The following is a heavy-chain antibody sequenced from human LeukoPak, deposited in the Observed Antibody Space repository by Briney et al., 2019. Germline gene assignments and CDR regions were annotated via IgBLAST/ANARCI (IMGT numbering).Heavy chain of an antibody. J-gene: IGHJ6*03. CDR3: AREPGNYDFWSGYYSHYYYYMDV. D-gene: IGHD3-3*01. V-gene: IGHV4-4*07. CDR2: IYTSGST. Sequence: SETLSLTCTVSGGSISSYYWSWIRQPAGKGLEWIGRIYTSGSTNYNPSLKSRVTMPVDTSKNQFSLKLSSVTAADTAVYYCAREPGNYDFWSGYYSHYYYYMDVWGKGTTVTVSS. CDR1: GGSISSYY.